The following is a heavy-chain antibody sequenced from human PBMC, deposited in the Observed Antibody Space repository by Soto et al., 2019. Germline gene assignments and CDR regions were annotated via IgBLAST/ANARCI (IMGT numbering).Heavy chain of an antibody. CDR2: ISYDGSNK. J-gene: IGHJ6*02. CDR3: AKDRVDCNSTSCYYYYGMDV. D-gene: IGHD2-2*01. CDR1: GFTFSSYG. Sequence: GGSLRLSCAASGFTFSSYGMHWVHQAPGKGLEWVAVISYDGSNKYYADSVKGRFTISRDNSKNTLYLQMNSLRAEDTAVYYCAKDRVDCNSTSCYYYYGMDVWGQGTTVTVSS. V-gene: IGHV3-30*18.